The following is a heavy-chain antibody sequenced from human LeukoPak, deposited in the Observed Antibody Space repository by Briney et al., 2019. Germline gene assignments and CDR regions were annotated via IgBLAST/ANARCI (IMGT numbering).Heavy chain of an antibody. D-gene: IGHD6-19*01. CDR2: INHSGST. CDR3: ARGTVAGHGGEYYFDY. Sequence: SETLCLTCAVYGGSFSGYYWSWIRQPPGEGLERIGEINHSGSTNYNPSLKSRVTISVDTSKNQFSLKLSSVTAADTAVYYCARGTVAGHGGEYYFDYWGQGTLVTVSS. V-gene: IGHV4-34*01. J-gene: IGHJ4*02. CDR1: GGSFSGYY.